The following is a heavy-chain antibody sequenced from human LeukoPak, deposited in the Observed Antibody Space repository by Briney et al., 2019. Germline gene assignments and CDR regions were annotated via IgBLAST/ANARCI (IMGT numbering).Heavy chain of an antibody. Sequence: SETLSLTCAVDGGSFSGYYWRWVRQPRGKGRGWIGEINHSGSTYYNPSLKSRVTISVDTSKNQFSLKLSSVTAADTAVYYCARGGRGYCSSTSCYHRYFQHWGQGTLVTVSS. V-gene: IGHV4-34*01. CDR3: ARGGRGYCSSTSCYHRYFQH. J-gene: IGHJ1*01. D-gene: IGHD2-2*01. CDR2: INHSGST. CDR1: GGSFSGYY.